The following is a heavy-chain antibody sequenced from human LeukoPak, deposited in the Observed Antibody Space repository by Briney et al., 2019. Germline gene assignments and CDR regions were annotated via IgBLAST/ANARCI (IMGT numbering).Heavy chain of an antibody. CDR3: ARGPSSWGLRAAPGSYYFDY. V-gene: IGHV4-34*01. CDR1: GGSFSGYY. D-gene: IGHD6-13*01. Sequence: SETLSLTCADYGGSFSGYYWSWIRQPPGKGLEWSGEINHSGSTNYNPSLKSRVTISVDTSKNQFSLKLSSVTAADTAVYYYARGPSSWGLRAAPGSYYFDYWGQGTLVTVSS. CDR2: INHSGST. J-gene: IGHJ4*02.